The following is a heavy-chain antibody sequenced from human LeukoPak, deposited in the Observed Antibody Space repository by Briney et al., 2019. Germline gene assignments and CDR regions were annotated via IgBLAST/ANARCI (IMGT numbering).Heavy chain of an antibody. V-gene: IGHV3-23*01. CDR2: ISGSGGST. J-gene: IGHJ4*02. CDR1: GFTFSSYW. CDR3: AKDLTYWPPILGDY. Sequence: RTGGSLRLSCAASGFTFSSYWMSWVRQAPGKGLEWVSAISGSGGSTYYADSVKGRFTISRDNSKNTLYLQMNSLRAEDTAVYYCAKDLTYWPPILGDYWGQGTLVTVSS. D-gene: IGHD2-21*01.